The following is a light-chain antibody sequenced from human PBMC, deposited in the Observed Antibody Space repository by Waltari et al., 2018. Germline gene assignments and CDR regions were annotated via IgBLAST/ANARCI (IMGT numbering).Light chain of an antibody. CDR3: AAWDDSLDGSWV. CDR1: SSNFGSNP. CDR2: SNN. V-gene: IGLV1-44*01. J-gene: IGLJ3*02. Sequence: QSVLTQPPSASGTPGQRVTISCSGSSSNFGSNPVNWYQQLPGTAPKLLIYSNNKRPSGVPDRFSGSKSGTSASLAISGLLSQDEADYYCAAWDDSLDGSWVFGGGTKLTVL.